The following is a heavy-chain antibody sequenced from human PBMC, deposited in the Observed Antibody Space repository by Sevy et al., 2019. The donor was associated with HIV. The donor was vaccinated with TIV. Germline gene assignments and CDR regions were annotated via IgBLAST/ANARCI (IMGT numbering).Heavy chain of an antibody. Sequence: GESLKISCKGSGYSFTSYWIGWVRQMPGKGLEWMGIIYPGDSDTRYSPSFQGQVTISADKSISTAYLQWSSLKASDTAMYYWARRDGYNRRYYYYGMDVWGQGTTVTVSS. CDR1: GYSFTSYW. CDR3: ARRDGYNRRYYYYGMDV. V-gene: IGHV5-51*01. J-gene: IGHJ6*02. CDR2: IYPGDSDT. D-gene: IGHD5-12*01.